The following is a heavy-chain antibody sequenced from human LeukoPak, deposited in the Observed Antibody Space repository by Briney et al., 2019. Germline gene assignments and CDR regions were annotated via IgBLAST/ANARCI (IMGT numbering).Heavy chain of an antibody. CDR1: GGSFSGYY. CDR3: ARARSRVLRYFDWHD. V-gene: IGHV4-34*01. D-gene: IGHD3-9*01. J-gene: IGHJ4*02. CDR2: INHSGST. Sequence: SETLSLTCAVYGGSFSGYYWSWIRQPPGKGLEWIGEINHSGSTNYNPSLKSRVTISVDTSKNQFSLKLSSVTAADTAVYYCARARSRVLRYFDWHDWGQGTLVTVSS.